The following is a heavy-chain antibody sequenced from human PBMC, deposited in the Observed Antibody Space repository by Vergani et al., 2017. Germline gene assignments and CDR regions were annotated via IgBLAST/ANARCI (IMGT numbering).Heavy chain of an antibody. D-gene: IGHD3-3*01. CDR3: ARGGTGEDVLRFLEWLPQRYYFDY. CDR2: INHRGST. V-gene: IGHV4-34*01. J-gene: IGHJ4*02. Sequence: QVQLQQWGAGLLKPSETLSLTCAVYGGSFSGYYWSWIRQPPGKGLEWIGEINHRGSTNYNPSLKSRVTISVDTSKNQFSLKLSSVTAADTAVYYCARGGTGEDVLRFLEWLPQRYYFDYWGQGTLVTVSS. CDR1: GGSFSGYY.